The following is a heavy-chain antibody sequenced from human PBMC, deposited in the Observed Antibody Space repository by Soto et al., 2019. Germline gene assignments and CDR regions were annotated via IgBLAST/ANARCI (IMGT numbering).Heavy chain of an antibody. CDR1: GYTFTGYY. D-gene: IGHD3-10*01. Sequence: ASVKVSCKASGYTFTGYYMHWVRQAPGQGLEWMGWINPNSGGTNYAQKFQGWVTMSTDTSISTAYMELDRLRRDDTAVYYCARDGGVGTMVRGAPEYYFDYWGQGTLVTVSS. V-gene: IGHV1-2*04. J-gene: IGHJ4*02. CDR2: INPNSGGT. CDR3: ARDGGVGTMVRGAPEYYFDY.